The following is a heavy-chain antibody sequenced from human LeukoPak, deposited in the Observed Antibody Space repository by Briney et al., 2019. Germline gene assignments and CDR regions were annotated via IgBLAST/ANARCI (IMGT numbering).Heavy chain of an antibody. Sequence: PGASVKVSXKASGYTFSSYGISWVRQDPGQGLEWTGWISAYNGNTNYAQKLQGRVTMTTDTSTSTAYMELRSLRSDDTAVYYCARDRGYCSGGSCSAFDYWGQGTLVTVSS. D-gene: IGHD2-15*01. J-gene: IGHJ4*02. CDR2: ISAYNGNT. CDR3: ARDRGYCSGGSCSAFDY. V-gene: IGHV1-18*01. CDR1: GYTFSSYG.